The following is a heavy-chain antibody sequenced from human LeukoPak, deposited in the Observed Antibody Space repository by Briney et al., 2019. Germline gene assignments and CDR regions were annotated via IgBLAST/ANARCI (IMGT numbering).Heavy chain of an antibody. CDR1: GGSFSGYY. D-gene: IGHD4/OR15-4a*01. V-gene: IGHV4-34*01. CDR3: ARAPTMVDAADAFDI. J-gene: IGHJ3*02. CDR2: INHSGGT. Sequence: PETLSLTCAVYGGSFSGYYWSWIRQPPGKGLEWIGEINHSGGTNYNPSLKSRVTISVDTSKNQFSLKLSSVTAADTAVYYCARAPTMVDAADAFDIWGQGTMVTVSS.